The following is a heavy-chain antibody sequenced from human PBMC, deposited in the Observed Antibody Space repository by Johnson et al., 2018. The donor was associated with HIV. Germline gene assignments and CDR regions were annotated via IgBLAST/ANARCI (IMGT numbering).Heavy chain of an antibody. CDR1: GFTFSSYA. Sequence: VESGGGVVQPGRSLRLSCAASGFTFSSYAMHWVRQAPGKGLEWVAVMSYDGSNKYYADSVKGRFTISRDNSKNTLYLQMNSLRAEDTAVYYCAKAPNWNYGDAFDVWGQGTMLTVSS. V-gene: IGHV3-30*04. D-gene: IGHD1-7*01. CDR3: AKAPNWNYGDAFDV. CDR2: MSYDGSNK. J-gene: IGHJ3*01.